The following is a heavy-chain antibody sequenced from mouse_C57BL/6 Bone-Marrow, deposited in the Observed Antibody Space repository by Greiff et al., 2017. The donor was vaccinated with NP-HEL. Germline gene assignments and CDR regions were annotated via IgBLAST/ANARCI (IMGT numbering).Heavy chain of an antibody. CDR1: GYTFTSYG. CDR3: AGGPFPYYFDY. V-gene: IGHV1-81*01. J-gene: IGHJ2*01. CDR2: IYPRSGNT. D-gene: IGHD3-3*01. Sequence: VQGVESGAELARPGASVKLSCKASGYTFTSYGISWVKQRTGQGLEWIGEIYPRSGNTYYNEKFKGKATLTADKSSSTAYMELRSLTSEDSAVYFCAGGPFPYYFDYWGQGTTLTVSS.